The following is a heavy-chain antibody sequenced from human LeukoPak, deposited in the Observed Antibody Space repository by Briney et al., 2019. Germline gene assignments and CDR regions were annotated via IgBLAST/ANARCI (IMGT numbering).Heavy chain of an antibody. V-gene: IGHV4-4*02. Sequence: GSLRLSCAASGFTFSSYAMSWVRQPPGKGLEWIGEIYHSGSTNYNPSLKSRVTISVDKSKNQFSLKLSSVTAADTAVYYCASSRIAAALLPFDYWGQGTLVTVSS. CDR3: ASSRIAAALLPFDY. J-gene: IGHJ4*02. D-gene: IGHD6-13*01. CDR2: IYHSGST. CDR1: GFTFSSYAM.